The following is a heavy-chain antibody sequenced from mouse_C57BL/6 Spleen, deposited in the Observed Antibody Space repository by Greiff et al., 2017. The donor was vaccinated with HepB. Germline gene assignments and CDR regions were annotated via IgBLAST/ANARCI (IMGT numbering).Heavy chain of an antibody. Sequence: QVQLKESGAELVRPGTSVKVSCKASGYAFTNYLIEWVKQRPGQGLEWIGVINPGSGGTNYNEKFKGKATLTADKSSSTAYMQLSSLTSEDSAVYFCARRGKTYYFDYWGQGTTLTVSS. CDR3: ARRGKTYYFDY. J-gene: IGHJ2*01. CDR1: GYAFTNYL. V-gene: IGHV1-54*01. CDR2: INPGSGGT.